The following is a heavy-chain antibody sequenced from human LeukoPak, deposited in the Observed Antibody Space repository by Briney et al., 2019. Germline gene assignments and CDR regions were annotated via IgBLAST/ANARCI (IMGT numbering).Heavy chain of an antibody. V-gene: IGHV3-7*03. Sequence: GGSLRLSCAASRFTFSTNWMGWVRQAPGKGLEWVASITPAGSEKYYANSMKGRFTIPRGNAKNSLFLQMNSLRADDTGVYFCVSGGDSGYWGQGTLVTVSS. CDR1: RFTFSTNW. CDR3: VSGGDSGY. D-gene: IGHD2-21*02. J-gene: IGHJ4*02. CDR2: ITPAGSEK.